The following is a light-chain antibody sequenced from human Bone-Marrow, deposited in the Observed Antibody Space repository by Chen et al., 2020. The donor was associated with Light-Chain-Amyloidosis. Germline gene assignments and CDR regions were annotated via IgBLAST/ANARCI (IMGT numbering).Light chain of an antibody. V-gene: IGLV2-14*01. CDR2: EVT. CDR1: SSDVGGDNH. CDR3: SSYTITNTLV. Sequence: QSALTQPASASGSPGQSITLSCTGTSSDVGGDNHVSWYQQHPDKAPKLMIYEVTNRPSWVPDRFSGSKSDNTASLTISGLQTEDEADYFCSSYTITNTLVFGSGTRVTVL. J-gene: IGLJ1*01.